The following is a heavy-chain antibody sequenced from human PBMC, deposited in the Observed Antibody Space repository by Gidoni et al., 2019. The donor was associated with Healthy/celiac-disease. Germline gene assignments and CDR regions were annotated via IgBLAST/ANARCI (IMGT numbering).Heavy chain of an antibody. CDR2: IIPIFGTA. J-gene: IGHJ4*02. V-gene: IGHV1-69*01. D-gene: IGHD3-22*01. CDR3: ARGRQDYYDSSGSSPLDY. Sequence: QVQLVQSGAEVKKPGSSVKVSCKASAGTFSSYAISWVRQAPGQGLEWMGGIIPIFGTANYAQKFQGRVTITADESTSTAYMELSSLRSEDTAVYYCARGRQDYYDSSGSSPLDYWGQGTLVTVSS. CDR1: AGTFSSYA.